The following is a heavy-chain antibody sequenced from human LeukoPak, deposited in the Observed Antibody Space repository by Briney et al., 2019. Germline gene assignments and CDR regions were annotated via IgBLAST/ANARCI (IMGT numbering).Heavy chain of an antibody. Sequence: PSGTLSLTCSVSGGSISSSNWWSWVRQPPGKGLEWIGDIYHTGDTNYNPSLKSRITISVDKPKNQFSVKVNSVTAADTAMYYCARGTYYYENNGYYQFDYWGPGTLVTVSS. CDR2: IYHTGDT. D-gene: IGHD3-22*01. CDR1: GGSISSSNW. V-gene: IGHV4-4*02. J-gene: IGHJ4*02. CDR3: ARGTYYYENNGYYQFDY.